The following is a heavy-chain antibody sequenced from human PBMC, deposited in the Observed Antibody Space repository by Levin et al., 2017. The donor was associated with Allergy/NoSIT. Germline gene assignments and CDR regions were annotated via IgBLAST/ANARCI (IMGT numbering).Heavy chain of an antibody. V-gene: IGHV2-5*02. CDR2: IYWDDDK. J-gene: IGHJ4*02. CDR1: GFSLSTSGVG. D-gene: IGHD3-10*01. Sequence: SGPTLVKPPQTLTLTCTFSGFSLSTSGVGVGWIRQPPGKALEWLALIYWDDDKRYSPSLKSRLTITKDTTKNQVVLTMTNMDPVDTGTYYCAHRARAPDGSGSYPYWGQGILVTVSS. CDR3: AHRARAPDGSGSYPY.